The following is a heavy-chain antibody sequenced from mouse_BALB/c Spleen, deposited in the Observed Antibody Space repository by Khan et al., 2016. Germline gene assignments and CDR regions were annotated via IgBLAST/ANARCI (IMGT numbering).Heavy chain of an antibody. V-gene: IGHV3-8*02. D-gene: IGHD2-14*01. CDR2: ISYSGNT. Sequence: EVQLQESGPSLVKPSQTLSLTCSVTGDSITSGYWNWIRKFPGKKLEYMGYISYSGNTYYNPFLKSRISITRDTSKNQHYLQLISVTTEDTATYYCARSNRNDAWFAYWGQGTLVTVSA. CDR1: GDSITSGY. CDR3: ARSNRNDAWFAY. J-gene: IGHJ3*01.